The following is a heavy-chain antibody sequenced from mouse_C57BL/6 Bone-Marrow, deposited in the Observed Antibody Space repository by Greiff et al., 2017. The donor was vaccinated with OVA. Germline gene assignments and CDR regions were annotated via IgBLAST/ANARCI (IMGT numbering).Heavy chain of an antibody. D-gene: IGHD1-1*01. CDR2: IDPETCGT. CDR1: CYPFPYYD. CDR3: TRDFGIYYYGSSNY. Sequence: QVHVQQSGAALLMPLASLPLSCHASCYPFPYYDFLLVQLSPLLFLQLIGAIDPETCGTAYHQQFKGKAILTADKSSSTAYMELRSLTSEDSAVYYCTRDFGIYYYGSSNYWGQGTTLTVSS. V-gene: IGHV1-15*01. J-gene: IGHJ2*01.